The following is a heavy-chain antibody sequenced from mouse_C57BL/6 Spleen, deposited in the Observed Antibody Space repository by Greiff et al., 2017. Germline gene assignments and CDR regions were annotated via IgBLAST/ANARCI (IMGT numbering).Heavy chain of an antibody. CDR2: ISYDGSN. D-gene: IGHD4-1*01. Sequence: DVKLQESGPGLVKPSQSLSLTCSVTGYSITSGYYWNWIRQFPGNTLEWMGSISYDGSNNYNPSLKNRISITRDTSKNQFFLKLNSVTTEDTATYYCAREGTGTPWFAYWGQGTLVTVSA. CDR1: GYSITSGYY. CDR3: AREGTGTPWFAY. V-gene: IGHV3-6*01. J-gene: IGHJ3*01.